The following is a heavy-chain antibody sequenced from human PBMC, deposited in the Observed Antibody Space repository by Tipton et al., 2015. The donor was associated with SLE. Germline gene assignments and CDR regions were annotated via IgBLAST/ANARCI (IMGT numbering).Heavy chain of an antibody. CDR2: IKLDGSIT. CDR3: ARDPVGPHLARFDA. J-gene: IGHJ4*02. Sequence: GSLRLSCEASGFIFNNYWMHWVRQVPGKGLEWVSHIKLDGSITSYADSVKGRFTISRDNAKNTLYLQMNSLRAEDSAVYYCARDPVGPHLARFDAWGQGILVAVSS. V-gene: IGHV3-74*01. CDR1: GFIFNNYW. D-gene: IGHD1-26*01.